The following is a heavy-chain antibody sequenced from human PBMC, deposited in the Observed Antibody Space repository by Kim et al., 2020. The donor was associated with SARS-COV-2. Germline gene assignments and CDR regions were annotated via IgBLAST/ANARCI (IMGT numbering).Heavy chain of an antibody. V-gene: IGHV5-51*01. J-gene: IGHJ6*02. CDR2: IYPGDSDT. CDR1: GYSFTSYW. Sequence: GESLKISCKGSGYSFTSYWIGWVRQMPGKGLEWMGIIYPGDSDTRYSPSFQGQVTISADKSISTAYLQWSSLKASDTAMYYCARMIAVAGPYYYYGMDVWGQGTTVTVSS. D-gene: IGHD6-19*01. CDR3: ARMIAVAGPYYYYGMDV.